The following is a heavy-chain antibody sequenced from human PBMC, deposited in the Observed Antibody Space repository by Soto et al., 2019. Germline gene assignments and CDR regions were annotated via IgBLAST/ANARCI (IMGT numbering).Heavy chain of an antibody. CDR1: KFPFSDYW. CDR3: AGDLLGSGFDYIWGTYRERLDF. Sequence: GGSLRLSCAASKFPFSDYWMNWVRQAPGKGLEWVANINQDGSDEFYLDSVKGRFTISRDNAKNSLFLQMNRLRAEDTAVYYCAGDLLGSGFDYIWGTYRERLDFWGQGILVTVSS. CDR2: INQDGSDE. V-gene: IGHV3-7*01. J-gene: IGHJ4*02. D-gene: IGHD3-16*02.